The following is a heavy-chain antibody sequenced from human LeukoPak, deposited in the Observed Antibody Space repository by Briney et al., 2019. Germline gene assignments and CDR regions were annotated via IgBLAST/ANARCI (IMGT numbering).Heavy chain of an antibody. CDR2: FLYSGNT. J-gene: IGHJ4*02. D-gene: IGHD2/OR15-2a*01. V-gene: IGHV4-39*01. CDR1: GGSISISSYY. CDR3: ARRSFYSMSSGFGF. Sequence: SETLSLTCTVSGGSISISSYYWAWIRQPPGKALEWIGSFLYSGNTYYNPSLKSRVTISVDTSKNQFSLKLGSVTAADTAVYYCARRSFYSMSSGFGFWGQGALVTVSS.